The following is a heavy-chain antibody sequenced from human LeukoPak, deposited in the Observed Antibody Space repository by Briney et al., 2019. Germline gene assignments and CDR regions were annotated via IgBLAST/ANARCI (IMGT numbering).Heavy chain of an antibody. D-gene: IGHD2-2*01. Sequence: SETLSLTCTVFGGSVSSGSYYWSWSRQPPGKGLEWIGYIYYSGSTNYNPSLKSRVTISVDTSKNQFSLKLSSVTAADTAVYYCARSGSRVLPAAIWGQGTLVTVSS. V-gene: IGHV4-61*01. J-gene: IGHJ4*02. CDR2: IYYSGST. CDR1: GGSVSSGSYY. CDR3: ARSGSRVLPAAI.